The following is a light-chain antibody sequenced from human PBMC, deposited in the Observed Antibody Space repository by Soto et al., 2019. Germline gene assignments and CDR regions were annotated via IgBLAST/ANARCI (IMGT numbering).Light chain of an antibody. CDR1: QSVSRY. J-gene: IGKJ1*01. CDR3: QQRSDWPLT. Sequence: EIVLTQSPATLSLSPGARATLSCRASQSVSRYFAWYQQKPGQPPRLLIYDTSNRATGIPARFSGSGSGTDFTLTISSLEPEDFAVYYCQQRSDWPLTFGQGPKVEIK. CDR2: DTS. V-gene: IGKV3-11*01.